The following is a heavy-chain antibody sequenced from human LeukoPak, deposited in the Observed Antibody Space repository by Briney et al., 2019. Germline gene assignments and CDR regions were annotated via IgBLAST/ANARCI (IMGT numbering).Heavy chain of an antibody. CDR1: GGSISNYH. CDR3: ARHLYSGDSSFDY. V-gene: IGHV4-59*08. D-gene: IGHD1-26*01. J-gene: IGHJ4*02. CDR2: IHYSGTT. Sequence: PSETLSLTCTVSGGSISNYHWSWIRQPPGKGPEWIGYIHYSGTTNCNPSLKSRVTMSVDTSKNQFSLKLSSATAADTAVYYCARHLYSGDSSFDYWGQGTLVTVSS.